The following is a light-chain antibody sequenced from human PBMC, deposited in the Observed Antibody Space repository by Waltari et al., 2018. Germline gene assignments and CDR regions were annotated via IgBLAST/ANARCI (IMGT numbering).Light chain of an antibody. CDR3: ATWDDSLNGL. J-gene: IGLJ2*01. CDR2: SNN. Sequence: QSVLTQPPSVSGTPGQRVSFSCSGRSSNIGSQSVHWYQQVPGTAPKLLIYSNNQRPSGVPDRFSGSKSGTSASLAISGLQSEDEADYYCATWDDSLNGLFGGGTRLTVL. V-gene: IGLV1-44*01. CDR1: SSNIGSQS.